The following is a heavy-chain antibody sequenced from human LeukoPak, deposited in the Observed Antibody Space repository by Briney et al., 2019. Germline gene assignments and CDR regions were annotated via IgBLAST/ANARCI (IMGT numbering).Heavy chain of an antibody. CDR3: ARMDYGDLATPMWFLTYYYYYMDV. Sequence: SETLSLTCTVSGGSISSYYWSWIRQPAGKGLEWIGRMYTSVSNTYNPSRKSRVTMSVDTSKSQFSLNLMSVTAADTAVYYCARMDYGDLATPMWFLTYYYYYMDVWGKGTTVTVSS. CDR1: GGSISSYY. D-gene: IGHD4-17*01. CDR2: MYTSVSN. V-gene: IGHV4-4*07. J-gene: IGHJ6*03.